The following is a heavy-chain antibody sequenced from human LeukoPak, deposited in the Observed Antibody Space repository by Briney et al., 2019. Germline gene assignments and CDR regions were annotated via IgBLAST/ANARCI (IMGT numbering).Heavy chain of an antibody. Sequence: SETLSLTCTVSGGSISSYYWSWIRQPAGKGLEWTGRIYTSGSTNYNPSLKSRVTMSVDTSKNQFSLKLSSVTAADTAVYYCARDDYGDYDRGRWFDPWGQGTLVTVSS. CDR1: GGSISSYY. J-gene: IGHJ5*02. V-gene: IGHV4-4*07. D-gene: IGHD4-17*01. CDR3: ARDDYGDYDRGRWFDP. CDR2: IYTSGST.